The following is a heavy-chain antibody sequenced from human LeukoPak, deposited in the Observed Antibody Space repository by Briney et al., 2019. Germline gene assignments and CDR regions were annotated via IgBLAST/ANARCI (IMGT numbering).Heavy chain of an antibody. CDR3: AREWNDSSGYYYVGSHYYYYYGMDV. Sequence: SVKVSCKASGYTFTSYGISWLRQAPGQGLEWMGGIIPIFGTANYAQKFQGRVTITADESTSTAYMELSSLRSEDTAVYYCAREWNDSSGYYYVGSHYYYYYGMDVWGQGTTVTVSS. D-gene: IGHD3-22*01. CDR2: IIPIFGTA. J-gene: IGHJ6*02. V-gene: IGHV1-69*13. CDR1: GYTFTSYG.